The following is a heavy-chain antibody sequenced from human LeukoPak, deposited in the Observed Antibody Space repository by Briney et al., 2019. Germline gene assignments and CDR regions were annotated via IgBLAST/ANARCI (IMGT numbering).Heavy chain of an antibody. CDR1: GFTFSSYW. D-gene: IGHD2-21*02. CDR2: INSDGSTT. Sequence: GGSLRLSCAASGFTFSSYWMHWVRQAPGKGLVWVSRINSDGSTTRHADSVKGRFTISRDNAKNTLYVQMNSLRAEDTAVYYCARAYCGDDCSFDYWGQGTLVTVSS. CDR3: ARAYCGDDCSFDY. V-gene: IGHV3-74*01. J-gene: IGHJ4*02.